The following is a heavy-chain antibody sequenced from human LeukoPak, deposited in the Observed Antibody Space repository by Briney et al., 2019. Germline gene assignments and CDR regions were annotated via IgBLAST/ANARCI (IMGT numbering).Heavy chain of an antibody. D-gene: IGHD2/OR15-2a*01. CDR2: IYPGDSDA. J-gene: IGHJ4*02. CDR1: GYSFTNYW. Sequence: GEPLKISCKGSGYSFTNYWIGWVRQMPGKGLEWMGIIYPGDSDATYSPSFQGQVTISADKSISTAYLQWSSLKASDTAMYYCARPDYFTSHDWGQGTLVTVS. CDR3: ARPDYFTSHD. V-gene: IGHV5-51*01.